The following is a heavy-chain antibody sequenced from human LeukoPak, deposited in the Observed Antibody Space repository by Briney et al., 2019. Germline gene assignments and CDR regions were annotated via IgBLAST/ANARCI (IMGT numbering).Heavy chain of an antibody. V-gene: IGHV1-69*04. D-gene: IGHD3-22*01. CDR3: ARGASGIGHYYPEDYYFDY. CDR2: IIPILGIA. Sequence: GASVKVSCKASGGTFSSYAISWVRQAPGQGLEWMGRIIPILGIANYAQKFQGRVTITADKSASTAYMELSSLRSEDTAVYYCARGASGIGHYYPEDYYFDYWGQGTLVTVSS. J-gene: IGHJ4*02. CDR1: GGTFSSYA.